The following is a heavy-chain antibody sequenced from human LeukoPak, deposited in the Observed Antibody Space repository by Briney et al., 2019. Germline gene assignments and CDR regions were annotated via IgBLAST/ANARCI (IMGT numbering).Heavy chain of an antibody. CDR3: ARDNYDSSDGMYWFDP. V-gene: IGHV4-4*02. J-gene: IGHJ5*02. CDR1: GGSISSSNW. Sequence: SGTLSLTCAVSGGSISSSNWWSWVRQPPGKGLEWIGEIYHSGSTNYNPSLKSRVTISVDKSKNQFSLKLSSVTAADTAVYYCARDNYDSSDGMYWFDPWGQGTLVTVSS. CDR2: IYHSGST. D-gene: IGHD3-22*01.